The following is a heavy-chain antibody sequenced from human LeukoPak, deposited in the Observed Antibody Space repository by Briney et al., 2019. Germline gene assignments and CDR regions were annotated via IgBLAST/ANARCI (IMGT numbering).Heavy chain of an antibody. D-gene: IGHD1-7*01. V-gene: IGHV1-69*02. CDR3: ARSANQYNWNYGGTWWFDP. CDR2: IIPILGIA. Sequence: GSSVKVSCKASGGTFSSYTISWVRQAPGQGLEWMGRIIPILGIANYAQRFQGRVTITADKSTSTAYMELSSLRSEATAVYYCARSANQYNWNYGGTWWFDPWGQGTLVTVSS. CDR1: GGTFSSYT. J-gene: IGHJ5*02.